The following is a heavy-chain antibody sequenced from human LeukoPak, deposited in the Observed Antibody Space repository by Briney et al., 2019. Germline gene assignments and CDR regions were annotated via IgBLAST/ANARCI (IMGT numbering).Heavy chain of an antibody. V-gene: IGHV4-59*01. D-gene: IGHD6-13*01. Sequence: TSETLSPTCTVSGASISAYYWTWIRQPPGKGLEWIGYMYYSGSTNYNPSLKSRVTMSADTSRNHLSLKLSSVTAADTAVYYCARSLPVTAAGSNWFDPWGQGTLVTVSS. J-gene: IGHJ5*02. CDR1: GASISAYY. CDR3: ARSLPVTAAGSNWFDP. CDR2: MYYSGST.